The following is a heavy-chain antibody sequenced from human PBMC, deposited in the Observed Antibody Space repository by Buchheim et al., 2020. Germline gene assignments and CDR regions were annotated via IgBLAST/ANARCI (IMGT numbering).Heavy chain of an antibody. CDR1: GFTFSSYA. D-gene: IGHD6-13*01. J-gene: IGHJ4*02. V-gene: IGHV3-23*01. CDR2: ISGSGGST. Sequence: EVQLLESGGGLVQPGGSLRLSCAASGFTFSSYAMSWVRQAPGKGLEWVSAISGSGGSTYYADSVKGRFTISRDNSQKTLYLQMNSLRAEDTAVYYCAKQGGIAAAGTYGSYFDYWGQGTL. CDR3: AKQGGIAAAGTYGSYFDY.